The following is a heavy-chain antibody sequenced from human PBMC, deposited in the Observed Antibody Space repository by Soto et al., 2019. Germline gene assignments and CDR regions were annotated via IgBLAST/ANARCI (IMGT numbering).Heavy chain of an antibody. V-gene: IGHV4-34*01. Sequence: SETLSLTCAVYGGSFSGYSWSWIRQPPGKGLEWIGEINHSGSTNHNPSLKSRVTISVDTSKNQFSLKLSSVTAADTAVYYCARGVKEDIVEVVSAIQFDYWGQGTLVTVSS. J-gene: IGHJ4*02. CDR3: ARGVKEDIVEVVSAIQFDY. D-gene: IGHD2-15*01. CDR2: INHSGST. CDR1: GGSFSGYS.